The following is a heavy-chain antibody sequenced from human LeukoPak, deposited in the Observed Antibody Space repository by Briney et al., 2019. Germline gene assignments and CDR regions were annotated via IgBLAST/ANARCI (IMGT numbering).Heavy chain of an antibody. V-gene: IGHV3-23*01. Sequence: PGGSLRLSCAASGFSFSVYSMNWVRQAPGKGLEWVSAISGSGGSTYYADSVKGRFTISRDNSKNTLYLQMNSLRAEDTAVYYCAKAGSWRYFDYWGQGTLVTVSS. CDR1: GFSFSVYS. J-gene: IGHJ4*02. CDR2: ISGSGGST. CDR3: AKAGSWRYFDY. D-gene: IGHD6-13*01.